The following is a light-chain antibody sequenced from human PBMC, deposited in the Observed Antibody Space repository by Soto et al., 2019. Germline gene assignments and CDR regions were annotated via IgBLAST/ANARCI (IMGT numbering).Light chain of an antibody. Sequence: EIVLTQSPGTLSLSPGERATLSCWASQTLSNSFIAWYQQKPGQAPRLLIYDTSSRATGVPDRYSASGSGTDFTLTISRLEPEDFAVFFCQQYGTSEIIFGQGTRLAIK. V-gene: IGKV3-20*01. CDR1: QTLSNSF. CDR2: DTS. CDR3: QQYGTSEII. J-gene: IGKJ5*01.